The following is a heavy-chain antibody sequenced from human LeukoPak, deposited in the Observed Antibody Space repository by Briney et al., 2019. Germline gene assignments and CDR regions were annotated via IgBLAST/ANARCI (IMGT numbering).Heavy chain of an antibody. V-gene: IGHV3-30*02. CDR1: GFIFSSYG. CDR2: IRFDGSDK. J-gene: IGHJ6*03. Sequence: PGGPLRLSCAASGFIFSSYGMHWVRQAPGKGLEWVSFIRFDGSDKYHADSVKGRFTISRDNSKNTLYLQMNSLRAEDTAVYYCARGPFLINYYYYYMDVWGKGTTVTVSS. CDR3: ARGPFLINYYYYYMDV.